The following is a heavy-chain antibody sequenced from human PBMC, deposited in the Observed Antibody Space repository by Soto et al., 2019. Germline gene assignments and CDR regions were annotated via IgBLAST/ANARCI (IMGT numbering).Heavy chain of an antibody. D-gene: IGHD3-22*01. CDR1: GFTFSSYS. Sequence: VGSLRLSCAASGFTFSSYSMNWVRQAPGKGLEWVSSISSSSSYIYYADSVKGRFTISRDNAKNSLYLQMNSLRAEDTAVYYCARDLHYYDSSGSLEYWGQGTLVTVSS. CDR2: ISSSSSYI. J-gene: IGHJ4*02. CDR3: ARDLHYYDSSGSLEY. V-gene: IGHV3-21*01.